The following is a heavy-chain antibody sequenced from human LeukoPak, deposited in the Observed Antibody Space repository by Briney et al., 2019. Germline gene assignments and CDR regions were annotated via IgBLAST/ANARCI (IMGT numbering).Heavy chain of an antibody. CDR2: IYYSGST. V-gene: IGHV4-59*01. D-gene: IGHD3-3*01. Sequence: SETLSLTCTVSGGSISSYYWSWIRQPPGKGLEWIGYIYYSGSTNYNPSLKSRVTISVDTSKNQFSLKLSPVTAADTAVYYCARGDYDFWSGYYNYWGQGTLVTVSS. CDR3: ARGDYDFWSGYYNY. J-gene: IGHJ4*02. CDR1: GGSISSYY.